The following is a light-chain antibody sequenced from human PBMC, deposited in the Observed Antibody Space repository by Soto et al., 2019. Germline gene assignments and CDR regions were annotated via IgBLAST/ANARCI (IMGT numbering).Light chain of an antibody. CDR1: SSDVGGYNY. Sequence: QSVLTQPPSASGSPGQSVTISCTGTSSDVGGYNYVSWYQQHPGKAPKLMIYVVSKRPSGVPDRFSGSKSGNTASLTVSGVQAEDEADYYCSSYAGSNNFVFGTGTKLTVL. CDR2: VVS. CDR3: SSYAGSNNFV. J-gene: IGLJ1*01. V-gene: IGLV2-8*01.